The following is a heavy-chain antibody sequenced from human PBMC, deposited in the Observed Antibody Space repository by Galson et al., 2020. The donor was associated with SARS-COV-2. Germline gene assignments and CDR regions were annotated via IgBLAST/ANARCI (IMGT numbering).Heavy chain of an antibody. V-gene: IGHV3-30*18. CDR3: VKGREMVVEINWFDS. D-gene: IGHD3-22*01. CDR2: ISYDGSSE. CDR1: GFTFRSLG. Sequence: GGSLRLSCAASGFTFRSLGMHWVRQTPGKGLEWLTLISYDGSSEHYADSVKGRFPISRDNSKNTVTLQMNSLNTEYSAVYYCVKGREMVVEINWFDSWGQGVLVTVSS. J-gene: IGHJ5*01.